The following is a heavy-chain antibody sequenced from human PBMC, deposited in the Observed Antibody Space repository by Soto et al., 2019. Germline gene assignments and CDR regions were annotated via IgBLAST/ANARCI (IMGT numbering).Heavy chain of an antibody. CDR2: ISHSGIT. J-gene: IGHJ4*02. Sequence: QVQLQESSPGLVRQSGALSVTCAVSGYSISRSHWWSWVRQSPGKGLEWIGEISHSGITNYNPSPKSRVTISGDKSKNQLSLKLTSVTAADTAVYYCARVRYDRSGFDHCGQGTLVSVSS. D-gene: IGHD3-22*01. CDR1: GYSISRSHW. CDR3: ARVRYDRSGFDH. V-gene: IGHV4-4*02.